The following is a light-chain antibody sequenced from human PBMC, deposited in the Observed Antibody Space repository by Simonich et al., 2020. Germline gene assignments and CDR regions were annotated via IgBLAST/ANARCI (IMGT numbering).Light chain of an antibody. J-gene: IGLJ7*01. CDR3: QSYDSSNHAV. V-gene: IGLV6-57*01. Sequence: NFMLTQPHSVSESPGKTVTISCTRSSSSIASNYVQWYQQRPGSSPTTVIYEDNQRPSGVPDLFSGSIDSSSNSASLTISGLKTEDEADYYCQSYDSSNHAVFGGGTQLTVL. CDR1: SSSIASNY. CDR2: EDN.